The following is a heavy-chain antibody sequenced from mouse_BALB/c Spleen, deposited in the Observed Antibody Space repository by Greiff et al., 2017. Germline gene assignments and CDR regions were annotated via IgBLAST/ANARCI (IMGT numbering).Heavy chain of an antibody. Sequence: EVQRVESGGDLVKPGGSLKLSCAASGFTFSSYGMSWVRQTPDKRLEWVATISSGGSYTYYPDSVKGRFTISRDNAKNTLYLQMSSLKSEDTAMYYCARRDGYYPYYAMDYWGQGTSVTVSS. CDR3: ARRDGYYPYYAMDY. V-gene: IGHV5-6*01. CDR1: GFTFSSYG. D-gene: IGHD2-3*01. J-gene: IGHJ4*01. CDR2: ISSGGSYT.